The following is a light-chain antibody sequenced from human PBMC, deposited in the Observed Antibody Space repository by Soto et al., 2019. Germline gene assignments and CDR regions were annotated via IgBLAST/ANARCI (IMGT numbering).Light chain of an antibody. CDR3: QQYKSWPPIT. CDR1: QSLNTD. CDR2: GTS. Sequence: EILMTQSPDSLSVSPGETATLSCRASQSLNTDLAWYQQKPGQAPRLLLYGTSTRATGISTRFSGGGAGTAFTITIRGQKSEDSAVYYCQQYKSWPPITFGQGTRLEI. J-gene: IGKJ5*01. V-gene: IGKV3-15*01.